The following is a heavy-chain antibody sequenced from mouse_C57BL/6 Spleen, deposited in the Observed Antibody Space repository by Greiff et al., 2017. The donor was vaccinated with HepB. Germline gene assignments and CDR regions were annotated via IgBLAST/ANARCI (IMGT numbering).Heavy chain of an antibody. Sequence: EVQRVESGGGLVKPGGSLKLSCAASGFTFSSYAMSWVRQTPEKRLEWVATISDGGSYTYYPDNVKGRFTISRDNAKNNLYLQMSHLKSEDTAMYYCARDGITTVDYWGQGTTLTVSS. D-gene: IGHD2-4*01. CDR2: ISDGGSYT. J-gene: IGHJ2*01. V-gene: IGHV5-4*01. CDR1: GFTFSSYA. CDR3: ARDGITTVDY.